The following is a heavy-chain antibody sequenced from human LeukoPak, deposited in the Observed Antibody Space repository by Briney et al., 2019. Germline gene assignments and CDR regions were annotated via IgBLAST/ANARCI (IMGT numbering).Heavy chain of an antibody. CDR3: ARARRYCSGGSCSYWFDP. CDR2: MNPNSGNT. CDR1: GYTFTSYD. J-gene: IGHJ5*02. Sequence: ASVKVSCKASGYTFTSYDINWVRQATGQGLEWMGWMNPNSGNTGYAQKFRGRVTITRNTSISTAYMELSSLRSEDTAVYYCARARRYCSGGSCSYWFDPWGQGTLVTVSS. D-gene: IGHD2-15*01. V-gene: IGHV1-8*03.